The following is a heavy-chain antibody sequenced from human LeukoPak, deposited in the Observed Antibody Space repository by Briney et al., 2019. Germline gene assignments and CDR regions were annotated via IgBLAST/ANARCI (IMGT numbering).Heavy chain of an antibody. CDR3: AKGRTIVVVTANDY. D-gene: IGHD2-21*02. Sequence: GGSLRLSCAASGFTFSSYAMSWVRQAPGKGLEWVSAISGSGGSKYYADSVKGRFTISRDNSKNTLYLQMNSLRAEDTAVYYCAKGRTIVVVTANDYWGQGTLVTVSS. V-gene: IGHV3-23*01. CDR1: GFTFSSYA. CDR2: ISGSGGSK. J-gene: IGHJ4*02.